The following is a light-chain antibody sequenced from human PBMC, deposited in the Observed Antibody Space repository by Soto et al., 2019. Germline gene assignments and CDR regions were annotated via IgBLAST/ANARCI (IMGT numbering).Light chain of an antibody. CDR1: QSISSY. Sequence: DIQMTQSPSSLSASVGERVTITCRASQSISSYLNWYQQKPGKAPKLLIYAASSLQSGVPSRFSGSGSGTDFTLTISSLQPEDFATYYCQQSYSTLPCTFGQGTKLEIK. V-gene: IGKV1-39*01. CDR2: AAS. J-gene: IGKJ2*02. CDR3: QQSYSTLPCT.